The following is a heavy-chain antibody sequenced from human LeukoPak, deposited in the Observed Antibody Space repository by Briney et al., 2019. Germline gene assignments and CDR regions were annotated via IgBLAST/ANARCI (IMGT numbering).Heavy chain of an antibody. Sequence: PGGSLRLSCAASGFTFDDYAMHWVRQAPGKGLEWVSGIIWNSGSIGYADSVKGRFTISRDNAKKSLYLQMNSLRAEDMALYYCAKDMSYDTSVAVGDAFDIWGQGTMVTVSS. CDR2: IIWNSGSI. D-gene: IGHD3-22*01. J-gene: IGHJ3*02. CDR3: AKDMSYDTSVAVGDAFDI. V-gene: IGHV3-9*03. CDR1: GFTFDDYA.